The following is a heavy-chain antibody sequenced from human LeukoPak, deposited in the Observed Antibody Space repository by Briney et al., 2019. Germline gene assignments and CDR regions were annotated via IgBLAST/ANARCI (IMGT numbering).Heavy chain of an antibody. D-gene: IGHD3-3*01. J-gene: IGHJ6*02. Sequence: ASVKVSCKASGYTFTSYYMHWVRQAPGQGLEWMGIINPSGGSTSYAQKFQGRVTMTRDTSTSTVYMELSSLRSEDTAVYYCARDYLSGYSTFYYYYGMDVWSQGTTVTVSS. CDR1: GYTFTSYY. V-gene: IGHV1-46*01. CDR2: INPSGGST. CDR3: ARDYLSGYSTFYYYYGMDV.